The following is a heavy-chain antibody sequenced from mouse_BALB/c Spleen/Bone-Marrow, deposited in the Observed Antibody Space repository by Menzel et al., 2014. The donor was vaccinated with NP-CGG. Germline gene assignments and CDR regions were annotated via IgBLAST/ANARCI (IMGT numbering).Heavy chain of an antibody. D-gene: IGHD2-2*01. CDR2: IDPANGNT. CDR1: GFNIEDTY. J-gene: IGHJ3*01. CDR3: AEGHDSWFAY. V-gene: IGHV14-3*02. Sequence: EVQLQQSGAELVKPGASVKLSCTASGFNIEDTYVHWVKQRPEQGLEWIGRIDPANGNTKYDPKFQGKATVTSDTSSNAAYLHLNSLTSEDTAVYYCAEGHDSWFAYWGQGTLVTVSA.